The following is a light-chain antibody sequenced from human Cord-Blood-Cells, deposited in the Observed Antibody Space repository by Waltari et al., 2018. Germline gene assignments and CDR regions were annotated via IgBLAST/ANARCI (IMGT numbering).Light chain of an antibody. CDR1: QSLSSY. Sequence: DIQMTQSPSSLSASVGDSVTITFRASQSLSSYLNWYQQKPGKAPKLLIYAASSLQSGVPSRFSCSGSGTDFTLTISSLQPEDFATYYCQQSYSTPPWTFGQGTKVEIK. J-gene: IGKJ1*01. V-gene: IGKV1-39*01. CDR2: AAS. CDR3: QQSYSTPPWT.